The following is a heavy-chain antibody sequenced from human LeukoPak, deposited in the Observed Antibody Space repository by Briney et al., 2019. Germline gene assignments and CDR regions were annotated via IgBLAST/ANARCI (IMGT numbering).Heavy chain of an antibody. CDR2: VSPSHTTR. Sequence: GASVKVSCKASGYTFMQYSISWVRQAPGKGFEWMGWVSPSHTTRVYAQEFKGRVTMTADTNTNTVSMELRSLRFDDTAVYFCARDYILPLETDNGDGFAIWGQGTVVTVSS. J-gene: IGHJ3*02. CDR3: ARDYILPLETDNGDGFAI. CDR1: GYTFMQYS. V-gene: IGHV1-18*01. D-gene: IGHD3-3*02.